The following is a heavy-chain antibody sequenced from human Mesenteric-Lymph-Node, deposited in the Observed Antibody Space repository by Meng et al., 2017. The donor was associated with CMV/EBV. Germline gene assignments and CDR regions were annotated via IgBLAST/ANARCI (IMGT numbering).Heavy chain of an antibody. J-gene: IGHJ4*02. D-gene: IGHD6-19*01. V-gene: IGHV5-51*01. CDR1: GYSFTNYW. CDR3: SRPTVYSSGWYFDY. Sequence: GGSLRLSCKGSGYSFTNYWIGWVRQMPGKGLEWMGIIYPSDSDTRYSPSFQGQVTISADKSISTAYLQWSSLKASDSAMYYCSRPTVYSSGWYFDYWGQGTLVTVSS. CDR2: IYPSDSDT.